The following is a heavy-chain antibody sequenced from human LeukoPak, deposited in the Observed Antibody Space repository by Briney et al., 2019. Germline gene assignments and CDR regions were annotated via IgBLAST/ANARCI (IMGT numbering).Heavy chain of an antibody. D-gene: IGHD5-12*01. CDR1: GFTVSSKY. CDR3: ARVDYSNWFDP. J-gene: IGHJ5*02. V-gene: IGHV3-53*01. CDR2: IYSGDTT. Sequence: GGSLRLSCAASGFTVSSKYMSWVRLAPGKGLEWVSVIYSGDTTYCADSVKGRFTISRDSSKNTLYLQMNSLRVEDTAVYYCARVDYSNWFDPWGQGTLVTVPS.